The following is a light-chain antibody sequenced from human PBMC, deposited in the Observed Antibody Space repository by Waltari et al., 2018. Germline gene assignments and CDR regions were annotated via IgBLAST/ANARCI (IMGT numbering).Light chain of an antibody. V-gene: IGKV3-11*01. CDR2: DAS. CDR1: QSVSSY. CDR3: QQRSNWPPA. J-gene: IGKJ2*01. Sequence: EIVLTQSPATLSLSPGERATLSCRASQSVSSYLALYQQKPGQAPRLLIYDASNRATCIPARFSGSGSGTDFTLTISSLEPEDFAVYYCQQRSNWPPAFGQGTKLEIK.